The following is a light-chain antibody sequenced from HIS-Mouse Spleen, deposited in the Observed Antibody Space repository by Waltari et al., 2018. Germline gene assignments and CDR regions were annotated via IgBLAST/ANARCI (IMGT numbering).Light chain of an antibody. CDR3: CSYAGSYTFEVV. J-gene: IGLJ2*01. V-gene: IGLV2-11*01. CDR2: DVS. Sequence: QSALTQPRSVSGSPGQSVTISCTGTSSDVGGYNYVSWYQQHPGKAPKLMIYDVSKRPSWVPDRFSGSKSGNTASLTISGLQAEDEADYYCCSYAGSYTFEVVFGGGTK. CDR1: SSDVGGYNY.